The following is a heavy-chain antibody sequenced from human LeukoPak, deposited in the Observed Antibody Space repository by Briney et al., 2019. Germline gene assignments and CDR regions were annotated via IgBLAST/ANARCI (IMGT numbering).Heavy chain of an antibody. J-gene: IGHJ4*02. CDR2: IIDSGST. Sequence: KPSQTLSLTCAVSGGSISSGYWWSWVRQPPMKGLEWIGEIIDSGSTNYNPSLKGRITISLDKTKNQFSLNVNSVTAADTAVYYCATYGPTSGGYTFEYWGQGILVTVSS. V-gene: IGHV4-4*02. D-gene: IGHD2-15*01. CDR3: ATYGPTSGGYTFEY. CDR1: GGSISSGYW.